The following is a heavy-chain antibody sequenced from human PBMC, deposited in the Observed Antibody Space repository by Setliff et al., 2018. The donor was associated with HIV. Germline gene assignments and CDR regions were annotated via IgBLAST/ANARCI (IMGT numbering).Heavy chain of an antibody. D-gene: IGHD3-16*01. CDR3: ARHVILLGWRSYFYMDV. V-gene: IGHV4-39*01. CDR1: GGSISSSSYY. Sequence: PSETLSLTCTVSGGSISSSSYYWGWIRQPPGKGLEWIGSISYSGNIYYSASPTSRVTRSLNTSKRQLSLRLTTVNAADTAVYSCARHVILLGWRSYFYMDVWGKGATVTVSS. J-gene: IGHJ6*03. CDR2: ISYSGNI.